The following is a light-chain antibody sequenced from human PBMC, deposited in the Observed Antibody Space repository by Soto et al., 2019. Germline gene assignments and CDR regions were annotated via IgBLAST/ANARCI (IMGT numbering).Light chain of an antibody. V-gene: IGKV3-15*01. CDR3: QQYHNWPPQYT. CDR2: GAS. CDR1: QTVASN. J-gene: IGKJ2*01. Sequence: EIVMTQSPASLSVSPGAGATLSCRASQTVASNVAWYQQKPGQGPRLLIHGASTRAVGVPARFSGSGSGTDFTLTIISLQSEDFAVYDCQQYHNWPPQYTFGQGTKRQIK.